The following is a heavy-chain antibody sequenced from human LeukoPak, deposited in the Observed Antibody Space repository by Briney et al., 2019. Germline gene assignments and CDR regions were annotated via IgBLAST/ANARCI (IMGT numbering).Heavy chain of an antibody. Sequence: SETLSLTCTVSGVSITSYKWSWPRQSPGKGLEWIGFISTSGRTAYNPSLTSRVSMSVDTSKSQVSLRLSSVTAEDTAVYYCATSYDNKIVPYDCWGQGILVTVSS. V-gene: IGHV4-4*09. J-gene: IGHJ4*02. D-gene: IGHD3-9*01. CDR1: GVSITSYK. CDR2: ISTSGRT. CDR3: ATSYDNKIVPYDC.